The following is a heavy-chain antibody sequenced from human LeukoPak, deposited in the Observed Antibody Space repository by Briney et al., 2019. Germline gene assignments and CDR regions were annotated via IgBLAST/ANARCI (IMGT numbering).Heavy chain of an antibody. CDR1: GGSISSSSYY. CDR2: IYYSGST. V-gene: IGHV4-39*01. CDR3: ARCSNVENYYYYYMDV. J-gene: IGHJ6*03. D-gene: IGHD3-3*01. Sequence: PSETLSLTCTASGGSISSSSYYWGWIRQPPGKGLEWIGRIYYSGSTYYNPSLKSRVTISVDTSMNQFSLKLSSVTAADTAVYYCARCSNVENYYYYYMDVWGKGTTVTVSS.